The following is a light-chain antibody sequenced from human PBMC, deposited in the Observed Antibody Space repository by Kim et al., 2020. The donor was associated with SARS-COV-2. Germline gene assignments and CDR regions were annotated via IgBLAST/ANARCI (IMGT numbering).Light chain of an antibody. Sequence: GKTITTSCTRDSGSIDDNYVQWYQQRPGGVPIIVIYEDDQRPSGVSDRFSGSIDNSSNSASLTISGLKTEDEADYYCQSYNRSNVVFGGGTQLTVL. CDR1: SGSIDDNY. V-gene: IGLV6-57*03. J-gene: IGLJ2*01. CDR3: QSYNRSNVV. CDR2: EDD.